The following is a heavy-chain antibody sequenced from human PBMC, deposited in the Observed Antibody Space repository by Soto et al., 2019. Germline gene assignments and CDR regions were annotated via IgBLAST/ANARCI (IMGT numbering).Heavy chain of an antibody. CDR3: ARPEGYGSGSYYFDS. V-gene: IGHV1-46*01. J-gene: IGHJ4*02. CDR2: INPNGGST. D-gene: IGHD3-10*01. Sequence: AAVKVSFKAPADPFTSDDIHWVRQAPGHGLEWMGIINPNGGSTRFAQKFQGRLTMTRDRSTSTVYMELSSLRSEDTAVYYCARPEGYGSGSYYFDSWGQGTLVTVSS. CDR1: ADPFTSDD.